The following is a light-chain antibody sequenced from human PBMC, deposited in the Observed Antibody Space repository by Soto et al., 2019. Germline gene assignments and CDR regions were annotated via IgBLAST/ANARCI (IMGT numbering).Light chain of an antibody. CDR3: QQRNIWPPVT. V-gene: IGKV3D-20*02. Sequence: EIVLTQSPGTLSLSPGERATLCCRASQSVSSSYLAWYQQKPGQAPRLLIYGASSRATGIPDRFSGSGSGTDFTLTISRLEPEDSAIYYCQQRNIWPPVTFGQGTRLEIK. J-gene: IGKJ5*01. CDR1: QSVSSSY. CDR2: GAS.